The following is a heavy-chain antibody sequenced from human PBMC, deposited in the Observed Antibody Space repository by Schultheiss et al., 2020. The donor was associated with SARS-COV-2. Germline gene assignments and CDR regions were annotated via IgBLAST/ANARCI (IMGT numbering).Heavy chain of an antibody. D-gene: IGHD2-21*01. Sequence: GGSLRLSCAASGFTFSSYGMHWVRQAPGKGLEWVSYISSSSSYTNYADSVKGRFTISRDNSKNTLYLQMNSLRAEDTAVYYCARDVVPWFDYWGQGTLVTVSS. CDR1: GFTFSSYG. V-gene: IGHV3-21*05. CDR3: ARDVVPWFDY. J-gene: IGHJ4*02. CDR2: ISSSSSYT.